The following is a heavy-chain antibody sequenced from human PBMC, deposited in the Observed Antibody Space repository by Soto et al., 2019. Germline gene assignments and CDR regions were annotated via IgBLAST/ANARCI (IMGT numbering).Heavy chain of an antibody. J-gene: IGHJ1*01. Sequence: QVQLQQWGAGLLKPSETLSLTCAVYGGSFSGYYWSWIRQPPGRGLEWIGEINHSGSTHYNPSVKTRLTLSVDTSKYQCSLQATSGTSADTALLYRSRDQRRAEGGSCYCQHWGHGRLVAVCS. D-gene: IGHD6-19*01. CDR3: SRDQRRAEGGSCYCQH. V-gene: IGHV4-34*01. CDR2: INHSGST. CDR1: GGSFSGYY.